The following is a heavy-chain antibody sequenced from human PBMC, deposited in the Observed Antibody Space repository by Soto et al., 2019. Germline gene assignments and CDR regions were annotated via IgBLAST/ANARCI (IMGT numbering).Heavy chain of an antibody. J-gene: IGHJ6*02. Sequence: GGSLRLSCAASGFTVSSNYMSWVRQAPGKGLEWVSVIYSGGITYYADSVRGRFTISRDNSKNTLYLQMKSLRAEDTAVYYCARDPPATRHGMDVWGQGTTVTVSS. CDR3: ARDPPATRHGMDV. CDR1: GFTVSSNY. V-gene: IGHV3-53*01. CDR2: IYSGGIT.